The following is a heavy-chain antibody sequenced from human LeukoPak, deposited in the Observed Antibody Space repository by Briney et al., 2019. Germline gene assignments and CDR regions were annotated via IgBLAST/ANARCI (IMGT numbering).Heavy chain of an antibody. D-gene: IGHD4-23*01. CDR1: GFTFRSYW. Sequence: GGSLRLSCAATGFTFRSYWMSRVRQAPGKGLEFVANIKQEGSEKYYVDSVKGRFTISRDNAKNSLYLQMNGLRAEDTAVYYCAANGGPFDFWGQGTLVTVSA. J-gene: IGHJ4*02. V-gene: IGHV3-7*05. CDR3: AANGGPFDF. CDR2: IKQEGSEK.